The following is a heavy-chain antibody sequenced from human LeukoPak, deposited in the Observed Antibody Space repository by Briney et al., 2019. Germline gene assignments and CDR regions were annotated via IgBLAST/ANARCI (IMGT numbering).Heavy chain of an antibody. J-gene: IGHJ4*02. CDR3: ASQGLRGGYYFDY. V-gene: IGHV3-21*01. CDR2: ISSSSSYI. CDR1: GFTFSSYS. Sequence: PGGSLRLSCAASGFTFSSYSMNWVRQAPGKGLEWVSSISSSSSYIYYADSVKGRFTISRDNAKNSLYLQINSLRAEDTAVYYCASQGLRGGYYFDYWGQGTLVTVSS. D-gene: IGHD3-10*01.